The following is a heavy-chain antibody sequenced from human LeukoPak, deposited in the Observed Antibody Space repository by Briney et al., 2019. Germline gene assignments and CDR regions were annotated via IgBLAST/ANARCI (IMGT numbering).Heavy chain of an antibody. CDR3: ARMGYSSGWYPLGY. V-gene: IGHV1-18*01. D-gene: IGHD6-19*01. CDR2: INTYNGNT. J-gene: IGHJ4*02. Sequence: ASVKVSCKASGYTFTRYGISWVRQAPGQGLEWMGWINTYNGNTDYAQKLQGRVTMTTDTSTSTAYMELRSLRSDDTAVYYCARMGYSSGWYPLGYWGQGTLVTVSS. CDR1: GYTFTRYG.